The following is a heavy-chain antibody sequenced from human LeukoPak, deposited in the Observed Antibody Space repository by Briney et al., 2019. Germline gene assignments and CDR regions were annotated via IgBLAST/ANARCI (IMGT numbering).Heavy chain of an antibody. CDR3: ARDRWQLGNYYTDV. Sequence: ASVKVSCKASGYTFTSYGISWVRQAPGQGLEWMGWISAYNGNTNYAQKLQGRVTMTTDTSTSTAYMELRSLRSDDTAVYYCARDRWQLGNYYTDVWGKGTTVTVSS. V-gene: IGHV1-18*01. CDR1: GYTFTSYG. D-gene: IGHD6-6*01. J-gene: IGHJ6*03. CDR2: ISAYNGNT.